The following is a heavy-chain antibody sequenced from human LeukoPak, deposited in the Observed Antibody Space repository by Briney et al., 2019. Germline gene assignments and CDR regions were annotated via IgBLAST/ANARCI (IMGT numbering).Heavy chain of an antibody. V-gene: IGHV5-51*01. J-gene: IGHJ6*02. CDR1: GYSFTSYW. CDR2: IYPGDSDT. Sequence: GESLQISCKGSGYSFTSYWIGWVRQMPGKGLEWMGIIYPGDSDTRYSPSFQGQVTISANKSISTAYLQWSSLKASDTAMYYCARHPRVGYYGMDVWGQGTTVTVSS. D-gene: IGHD4-23*01. CDR3: ARHPRVGYYGMDV.